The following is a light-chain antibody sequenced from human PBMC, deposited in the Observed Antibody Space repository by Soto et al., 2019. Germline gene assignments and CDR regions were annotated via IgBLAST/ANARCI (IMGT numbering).Light chain of an antibody. CDR3: QQYGSSPRIT. Sequence: EIVVTQSPATLSVSPGDRVTLYCRASQSVRSHVAWYRQRPGQTPRLLIYDASSRATGIPDRFSGSGSGTDFTLTISRLEPEDFAVYYCQQYGSSPRITFGQGTRLEIK. CDR1: QSVRSH. J-gene: IGKJ5*01. CDR2: DAS. V-gene: IGKV3-20*01.